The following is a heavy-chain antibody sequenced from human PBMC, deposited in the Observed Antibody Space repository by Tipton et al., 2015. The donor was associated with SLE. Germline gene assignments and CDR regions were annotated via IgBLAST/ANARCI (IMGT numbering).Heavy chain of an antibody. J-gene: IGHJ3*02. CDR1: GYSISSGYY. CDR2: IYTSGST. CDR3: ARVQRYDSRTRGAFDI. V-gene: IGHV4-38-2*01. D-gene: IGHD3-22*01. Sequence: TLSLTCAVSGYSISSGYYWGWIRQPPGKGLEWIGYIYTSGSTNYNPSLKSRVTISVDTSKNQFSLKLSSVTAADTAVYYCARVQRYDSRTRGAFDIWGQGTMVTVSS.